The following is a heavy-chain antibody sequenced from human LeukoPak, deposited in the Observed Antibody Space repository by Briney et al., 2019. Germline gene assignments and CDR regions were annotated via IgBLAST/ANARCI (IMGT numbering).Heavy chain of an antibody. D-gene: IGHD3-16*02. V-gene: IGHV3-53*01. J-gene: IGHJ4*02. CDR2: IYSGGST. CDR3: ARVSSHWYFDY. Sequence: GGSLRLSCAASGFTVSSNYMSWVRQAPGKGLEWVSVIYSGGSTYYADSVKGRFTISRDNSKDTLYLQMNSLRAEDTAVYYCARVSSHWYFDYWGQGTLVTVSS. CDR1: GFTVSSNY.